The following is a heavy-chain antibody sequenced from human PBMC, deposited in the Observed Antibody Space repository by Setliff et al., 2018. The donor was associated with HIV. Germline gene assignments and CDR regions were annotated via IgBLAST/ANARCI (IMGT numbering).Heavy chain of an antibody. CDR1: GFNVSHNY. J-gene: IGHJ6*03. V-gene: IGHV3-72*01. D-gene: IGHD3-10*01. CDR2: SRNKANSYTT. Sequence: PGESLTISCAASGFNVSHNYTTWVRQAPGKGLEWVGRSRNKANSYTTEYAASVKGRFTISRDDSKNSLYLQMNSLKTEDTAVYYCARGRLLWSGSYYYYYMDVWGKGTTVTVSS. CDR3: ARGRLLWSGSYYYYYMDV.